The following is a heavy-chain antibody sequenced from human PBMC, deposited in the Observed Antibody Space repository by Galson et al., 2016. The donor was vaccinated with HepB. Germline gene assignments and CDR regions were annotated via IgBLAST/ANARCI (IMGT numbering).Heavy chain of an antibody. D-gene: IGHD3-3*01. CDR3: TRTTAPGSIFGVRGHYYGMDV. Sequence: SLRLSCAASGFSLSSYGMQWVRQAPGKGLEWVAVLMHVGGEKDYGDSVKGRFTISRDDSKNTAYLQMNSLKTEDTAVYYCTRTTAPGSIFGVRGHYYGMDVGGQGTTGTVSS. CDR2: LMHVGGEK. J-gene: IGHJ6*02. CDR1: GFSLSSYG. V-gene: IGHV3-30-3*01.